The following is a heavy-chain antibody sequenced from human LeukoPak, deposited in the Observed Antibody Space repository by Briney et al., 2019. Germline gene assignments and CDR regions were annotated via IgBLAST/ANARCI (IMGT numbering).Heavy chain of an antibody. D-gene: IGHD1-26*01. CDR3: ASRIIVGAGYYFDY. J-gene: IGHJ4*02. Sequence: SETLSFTCTVSGGSISSYYWSWTRQPPGKGLEWIGYIYYSGSTNYNPSLKSRVTISVDTSKNQFSLKLSSVTAADTAVYYCASRIIVGAGYYFDYWGQGTLVTVSS. CDR1: GGSISSYY. V-gene: IGHV4-59*08. CDR2: IYYSGST.